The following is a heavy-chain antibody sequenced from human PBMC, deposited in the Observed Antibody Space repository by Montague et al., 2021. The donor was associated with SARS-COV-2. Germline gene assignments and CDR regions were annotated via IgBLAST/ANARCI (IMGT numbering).Heavy chain of an antibody. D-gene: IGHD6-19*01. CDR3: ARGSGWMGNAFDI. CDR2: IYYSGST. CDR1: GGSISSYY. Sequence: ETLSLTCTVSGGSISSYYWSWIRQPPGKGLEWIGYIYYSGSTNYNPSLKSRVTISVDTSKYQFSLKLSSVTAADTAVYYCARGSGWMGNAFDIWGQGTMGTVSS. V-gene: IGHV4-59*01. J-gene: IGHJ3*02.